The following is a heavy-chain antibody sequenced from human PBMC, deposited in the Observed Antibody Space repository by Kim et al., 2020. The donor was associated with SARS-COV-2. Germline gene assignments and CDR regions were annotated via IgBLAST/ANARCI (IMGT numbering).Heavy chain of an antibody. J-gene: IGHJ4*02. Sequence: GGSLRLSCAASGFTFSTYNMNWVRQAPGKGLEWVSYISSSSNYIYYADTVKSRFTITRDNAKNSLYLQMNSLRVEDTAVYYCARIPSYSSPSDYWGQGTLVIVSS. CDR2: ISSSSNYI. CDR1: GFTFSTYN. D-gene: IGHD6-13*01. V-gene: IGHV3-21*06. CDR3: ARIPSYSSPSDY.